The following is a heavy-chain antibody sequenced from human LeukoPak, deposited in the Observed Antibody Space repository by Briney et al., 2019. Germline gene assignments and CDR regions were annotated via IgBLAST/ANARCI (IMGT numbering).Heavy chain of an antibody. J-gene: IGHJ4*02. Sequence: GGSLRLSCAASGFTVSSNYMSWVRQAPGKGLEWVSVIYSGGSTYYADSVKGGFTISRDNSKNTLYLQMNSLRAEDTAVYYCARDLYGSHLFDYWGQGTLVTVSS. CDR3: ARDLYGSHLFDY. CDR2: IYSGGST. CDR1: GFTVSSNY. D-gene: IGHD3-16*01. V-gene: IGHV3-66*01.